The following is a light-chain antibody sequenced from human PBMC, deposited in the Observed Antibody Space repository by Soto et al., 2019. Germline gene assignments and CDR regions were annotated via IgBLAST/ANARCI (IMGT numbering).Light chain of an antibody. V-gene: IGLV2-14*01. J-gene: IGLJ1*01. CDR1: NSDVGGYNY. CDR2: EVS. CDR3: SSYTSSNTFV. Sequence: QSALTQSASVSGSPGQSITISCTGTNSDVGGYNYVSWYQQHPGEAPKLMIFEVSNRPSGVSNRFSGSKSGNTASLTISGLQAEDEADYYCSSYTSSNTFVFGPGTKLTVL.